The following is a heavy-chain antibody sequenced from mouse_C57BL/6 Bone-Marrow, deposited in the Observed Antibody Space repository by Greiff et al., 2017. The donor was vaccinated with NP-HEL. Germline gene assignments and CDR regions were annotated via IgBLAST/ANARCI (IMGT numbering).Heavy chain of an antibody. CDR2: IDPSDGYT. Sequence: QVQLQQPGAELVMPGASVKLSCKASGYTFTSYWMHWVKQRPGQGLEWIGEIDPSDGYTNYNQKFKGKSPLTVDKSSSTAYMQLSSLTSEYSAVYYCAREGDYDCAMDYWGQGTAVTVSA. CDR3: AREGDYDCAMDY. V-gene: IGHV1-69*01. D-gene: IGHD2-4*01. CDR1: GYTFTSYW. J-gene: IGHJ4*01.